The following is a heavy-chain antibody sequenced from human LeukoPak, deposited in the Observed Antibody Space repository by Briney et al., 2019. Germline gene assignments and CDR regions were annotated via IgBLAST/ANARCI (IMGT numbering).Heavy chain of an antibody. V-gene: IGHV3-48*03. CDR1: GFTFSSYE. Sequence: SGGSLRLSCAASGFTFSSYEMNWVRQAPGKGLEWVSYISSSDNTIYYADSVKGRFTISRDNAKNSLYLQMNSLRVEDSAVYYCATDLIHYYASGAKTWGQGTLVTASS. D-gene: IGHD3-10*01. CDR2: ISSSDNTI. J-gene: IGHJ5*02. CDR3: ATDLIHYYASGAKT.